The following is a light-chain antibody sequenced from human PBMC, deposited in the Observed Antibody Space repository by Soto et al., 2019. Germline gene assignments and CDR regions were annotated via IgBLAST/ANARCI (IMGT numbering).Light chain of an antibody. J-gene: IGKJ5*01. CDR2: DAS. CDR3: QQRSEWPIT. V-gene: IGKV3D-20*02. CDR1: QSVSTSN. Sequence: IVLTQSPGTLSSSPGERATLSCRASQSVSTSNLAWYQQRPGQAPRLLIYDASNRATGIPARFSGSGSGTDFTLTIGSLEPEDFAVYYCQQRSEWPITFGQGTRLEIK.